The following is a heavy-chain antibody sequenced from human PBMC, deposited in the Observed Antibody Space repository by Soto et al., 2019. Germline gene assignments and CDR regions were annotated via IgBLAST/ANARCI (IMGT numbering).Heavy chain of an antibody. CDR1: SGPFSGYY. CDR2: ISHSGST. J-gene: IGHJ3*02. D-gene: IGHD1-1*01. Sequence: QVQLQQWGAGLLKPSETLSLTCAVSSGPFSGYYWSWIRQSPGKGLEWIGEISHSGSTNYNPSLKSRVTISVDTSKNKFSLQLSSVTAADTAVYYCAISYITNDAFEIWGQGTLVTGSS. V-gene: IGHV4-34*01. CDR3: AISYITNDAFEI.